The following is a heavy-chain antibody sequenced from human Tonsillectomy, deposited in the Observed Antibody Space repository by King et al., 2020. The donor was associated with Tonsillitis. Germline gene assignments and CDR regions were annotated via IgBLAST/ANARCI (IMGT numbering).Heavy chain of an antibody. J-gene: IGHJ3*01. D-gene: IGHD2-15*01. CDR2: INSNSKYI. Sequence: VQLVESGGGLVKPGGSLRLSCATSGFRFSDHDMNWVRQAPGKGLEWVSSINSNSKYIQYADSVKGRFTISRDNAKSSLYLQMNSLKAEDTAVYYCSIGRWVSYYCSARCDVDVWRPRTTV. V-gene: IGHV3-21*01. CDR3: SIGRWVSYYCSARCDVDV. CDR1: GFRFSDHD.